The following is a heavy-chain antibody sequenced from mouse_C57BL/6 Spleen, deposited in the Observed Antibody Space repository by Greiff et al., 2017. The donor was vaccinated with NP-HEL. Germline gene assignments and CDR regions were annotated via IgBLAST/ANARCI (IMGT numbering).Heavy chain of an antibody. CDR3: ARWGDYGDFDY. D-gene: IGHD2-4*01. J-gene: IGHJ2*01. CDR2: IHPNSGST. V-gene: IGHV1-64*01. CDR1: GYTFTSYW. Sequence: QVQLKQPGAELVKPGASVKLSCKASGYTFTSYWMHWVKQRPGQGLEWIGMIHPNSGSTNYNEKFKSKATLTVDKSSSTAYMQLSSLTSEDSAVYYCARWGDYGDFDYWGQGTTLTVSS.